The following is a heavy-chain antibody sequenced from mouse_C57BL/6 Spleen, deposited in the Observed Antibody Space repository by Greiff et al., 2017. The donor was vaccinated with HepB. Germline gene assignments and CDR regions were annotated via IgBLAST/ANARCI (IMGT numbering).Heavy chain of an antibody. CDR3: ARSPYDGPKGFAY. CDR2: IYPSDSET. J-gene: IGHJ3*01. V-gene: IGHV1-61*01. D-gene: IGHD2-3*01. CDR1: GYTFTSYW. Sequence: QVQLQQSGAELVRPGSSVKLSCKASGYTFTSYWMDWVKQRPGQGLEWIGNIYPSDSETHYNQKFKDKATLTVDKSSSTAYMQLSSLTSEDSAVYYCARSPYDGPKGFAYWGQGTLVTVSA.